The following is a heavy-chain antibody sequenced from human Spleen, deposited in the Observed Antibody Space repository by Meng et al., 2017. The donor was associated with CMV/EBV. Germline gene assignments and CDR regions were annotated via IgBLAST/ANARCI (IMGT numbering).Heavy chain of an antibody. CDR2: INHSGST. Sequence: QGQLKQWGAGLLKPSEPLSLTCAVYGGSFSGYYWSWIRQPPGKGLEWIGEINHSGSTNYNPSLKSRVTISVDTSKNQFSLKLSSVTAADTAVYYCASSFWSGYLPTRSFDYWGQGTLVTVSS. D-gene: IGHD3-3*01. CDR3: ASSFWSGYLPTRSFDY. J-gene: IGHJ4*02. V-gene: IGHV4-34*01. CDR1: GGSFSGYY.